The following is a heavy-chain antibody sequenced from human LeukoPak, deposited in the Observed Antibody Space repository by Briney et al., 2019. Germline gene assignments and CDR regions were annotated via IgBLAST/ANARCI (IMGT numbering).Heavy chain of an antibody. J-gene: IGHJ3*02. Sequence: SETLSLTCTVSGGSISSGDYYWSWIRQPPGKGLEWIGYIYYSGSTYYNPSLKSRVTISVDTSKNQFSLKLSSVTAADTAVYYCARYDNEVVVEVPYDAFDIWGQGTMVTVSS. CDR1: GGSISSGDYY. CDR3: ARYDNEVVVEVPYDAFDI. CDR2: IYYSGST. V-gene: IGHV4-30-4*01. D-gene: IGHD2-21*01.